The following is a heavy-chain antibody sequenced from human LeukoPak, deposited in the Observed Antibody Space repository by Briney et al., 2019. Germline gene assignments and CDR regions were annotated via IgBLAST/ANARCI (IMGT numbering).Heavy chain of an antibody. J-gene: IGHJ3*02. CDR3: AKGGRLLWFGELSDDAFDI. CDR1: GFTFSSYG. Sequence: GGSLRLSCAAPGFTFSSYGMHWVRQAPGKGLEWVAFIRYDGSNKYYADSVKGRFTISRDNSKNTLYLQMNSLRAEDTAVYYCAKGGRLLWFGELSDDAFDIWGQGTMVTVSS. V-gene: IGHV3-30*02. D-gene: IGHD3-10*01. CDR2: IRYDGSNK.